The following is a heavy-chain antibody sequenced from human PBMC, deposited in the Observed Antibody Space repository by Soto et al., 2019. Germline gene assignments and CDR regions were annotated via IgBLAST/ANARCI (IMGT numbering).Heavy chain of an antibody. D-gene: IGHD3-3*01. CDR1: GGSISSYY. CDR2: IYTSGST. CDR3: ARGGYGFWSGSLNWFDP. Sequence: SETLSLTCTVSGGSISSYYWSWIRQPAGKGLEWIGRIYTSGSTNYNPSLKSRVTMSVDTSKNQFSLKLSSVTAADTAVYYCARGGYGFWSGSLNWFDPWGQGTQVTVSS. V-gene: IGHV4-4*07. J-gene: IGHJ5*02.